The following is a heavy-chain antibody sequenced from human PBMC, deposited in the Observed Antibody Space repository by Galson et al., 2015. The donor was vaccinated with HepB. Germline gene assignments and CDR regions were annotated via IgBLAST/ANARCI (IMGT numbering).Heavy chain of an antibody. CDR1: GFTFSSYW. Sequence: SLRLSCAASGFTFSSYWMSWVRQAPGKGLEWVANIKQDGSEKYYVDSVKGRFTISRDNAKNSLYLQMNSLRAEDTAVYYCARDSATVVASLDYWGQGTLVTVSS. J-gene: IGHJ4*02. D-gene: IGHD4-23*01. CDR3: ARDSATVVASLDY. CDR2: IKQDGSEK. V-gene: IGHV3-7*03.